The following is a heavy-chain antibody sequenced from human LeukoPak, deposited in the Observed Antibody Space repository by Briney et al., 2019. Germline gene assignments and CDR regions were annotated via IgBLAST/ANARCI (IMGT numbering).Heavy chain of an antibody. V-gene: IGHV1-2*02. J-gene: IGHJ4*02. CDR2: INPNSGGT. CDR1: GYTFTGYY. CDR3: ARLLQYYYDSLPWD. Sequence: GASVKVSCKASGYTFTGYYIHWVRQAPGQGLESMGWINPNSGGTNYAQKFQGRVTMTRDTSISTAYMELSSLRSDDTAVYYCARLLQYYYDSLPWDWGQGTLVTVSS. D-gene: IGHD3-22*01.